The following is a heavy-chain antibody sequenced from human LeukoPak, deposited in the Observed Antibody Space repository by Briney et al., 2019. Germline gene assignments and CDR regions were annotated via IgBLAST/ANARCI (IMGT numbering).Heavy chain of an antibody. Sequence: PGGSLRLSCAASGFTFSSYWMHWVGQASGKWLVWVSRINSDGSSTSYADSVKGRFTISRDNAKNTLYLQMNSLRAEDTAVYYCARETYYYDSIGYYYYYYYMDVWGKGTTVTVSS. CDR3: ARETYYYDSIGYYYYYYYMDV. CDR2: INSDGSST. CDR1: GFTFSSYW. D-gene: IGHD3-22*01. V-gene: IGHV3-74*01. J-gene: IGHJ6*03.